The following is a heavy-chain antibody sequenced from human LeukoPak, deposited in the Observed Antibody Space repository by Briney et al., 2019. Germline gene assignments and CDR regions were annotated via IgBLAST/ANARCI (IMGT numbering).Heavy chain of an antibody. D-gene: IGHD2-2*02. CDR3: ASIVVVPAAIS. V-gene: IGHV3-48*03. Sequence: GGSLRFSCAASGFTFSSYEMNWVRQAPGKGLEWVSYISSSGSTIYYADSVKGRFTISRDNAKNSLYLQMNSLRAEDTAVYYCASIVVVPAAISWGQGTLVTVSS. CDR1: GFTFSSYE. J-gene: IGHJ5*02. CDR2: ISSSGSTI.